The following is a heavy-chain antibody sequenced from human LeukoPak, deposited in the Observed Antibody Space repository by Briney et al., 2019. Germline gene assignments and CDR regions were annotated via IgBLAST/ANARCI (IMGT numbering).Heavy chain of an antibody. CDR1: GFTFSSYW. D-gene: IGHD3-16*01. CDR2: INQDGGAK. Sequence: GGSLRLSCAASGFTFSSYWMSWVRQTPGKGLEWVANINQDGGAKYYVDSVRGRFTISRDNARNSLYMEMNSLRVEDTAVYYCLSGGTVWGKATMVTVSS. V-gene: IGHV3-7*01. CDR3: LSGGTV. J-gene: IGHJ6*04.